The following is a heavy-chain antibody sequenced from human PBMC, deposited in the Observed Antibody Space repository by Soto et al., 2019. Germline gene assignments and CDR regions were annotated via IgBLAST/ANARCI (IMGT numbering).Heavy chain of an antibody. CDR1: GFTFSSYA. CDR2: SRGSGGST. V-gene: IGHV3-23*01. D-gene: IGHD6-13*01. CDR3: AKTQEFSSSWYRAEYFQH. J-gene: IGHJ1*01. Sequence: EVQLLESGGGLVQPGGSLRLSCAASGFTFSSYAMSWVRQAPGKGLEWVSASRGSGGSTYYADSVKGRFTISRDNSTTTQYLQRNSLRAEDTAVYYCAKTQEFSSSWYRAEYFQHWGQGTLVTVSS.